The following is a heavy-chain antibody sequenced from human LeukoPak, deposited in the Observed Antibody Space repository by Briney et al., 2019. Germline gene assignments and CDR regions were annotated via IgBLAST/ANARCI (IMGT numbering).Heavy chain of an antibody. D-gene: IGHD6-13*01. Sequence: GASVKVSCKASGYTFTSYDINWLRQATGQGLEWMGWMNPNSGNTGYAQKFQGRVTMTRNTSISTAYMELSSLRSEDMAVYYCARDKSLRGRWYGNDYWGQGAQVTVSS. CDR3: ARDKSLRGRWYGNDY. CDR1: GYTFTSYD. V-gene: IGHV1-8*01. CDR2: MNPNSGNT. J-gene: IGHJ4*02.